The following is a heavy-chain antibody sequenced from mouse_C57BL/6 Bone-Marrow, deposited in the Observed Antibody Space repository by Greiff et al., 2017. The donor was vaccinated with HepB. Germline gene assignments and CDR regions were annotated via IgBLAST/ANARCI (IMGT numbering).Heavy chain of an antibody. Sequence: VQLQQSGAELVRPGASVKLSCTASGFNIKDDYMHWVKQRPEQGLEWIGWIDPENGDTEYASKFQGKATITADTSSNTAYLQLSSLTSEDTAVYYCSYYDYDYWGQGTTLTVSP. CDR3: SYYDYDY. D-gene: IGHD2-4*01. CDR1: GFNIKDDY. V-gene: IGHV14-4*01. CDR2: IDPENGDT. J-gene: IGHJ2*01.